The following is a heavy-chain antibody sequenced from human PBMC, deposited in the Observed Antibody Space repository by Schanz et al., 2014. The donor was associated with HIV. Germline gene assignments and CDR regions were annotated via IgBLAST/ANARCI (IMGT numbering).Heavy chain of an antibody. CDR1: GFTVSSNY. Sequence: EVQLVESGGGLVKPGGSLRLSCAASGFTVSSNYMSWVRQAPGKGLEWVSVIYSGGSTFYADSVRGRFTISRDNSKNTLYLQMNSLRAEDTAVYYCARENNYGSAGRFDPWGQGTLVTVSS. J-gene: IGHJ5*02. CDR3: ARENNYGSAGRFDP. D-gene: IGHD3-10*01. V-gene: IGHV3-53*01. CDR2: IYSGGST.